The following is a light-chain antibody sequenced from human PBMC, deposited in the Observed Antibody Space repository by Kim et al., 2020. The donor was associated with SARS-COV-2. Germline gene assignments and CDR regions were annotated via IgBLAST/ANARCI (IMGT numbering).Light chain of an antibody. V-gene: IGKV4-1*01. CDR2: WAS. Sequence: SATINCKASLSLLSLSNNKNYLAWYQQTPGQPPKLLIYWASTRESGVPDRFSGSGSGTDFTLTISSLQAEDVAVYYCQQYASNPRTFGQGTKLEI. CDR3: QQYASNPRT. J-gene: IGKJ2*01. CDR1: LSLLSLSNNKNY.